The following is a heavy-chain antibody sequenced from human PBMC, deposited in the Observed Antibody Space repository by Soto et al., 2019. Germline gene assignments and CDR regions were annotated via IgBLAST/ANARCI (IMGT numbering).Heavy chain of an antibody. V-gene: IGHV6-1*01. CDR2: TYYRSKWYN. Sequence: PSQTLSLTCAISGDSVSSNSAAWNWIRQSPSRGLEWLGRTYYRSKWYNEYALSVKSRITVNADTSENRFSLQLNSVTPEDTAVYYCARMVGGSPDSWGQGTLVTVSS. CDR3: ARMVGGSPDS. D-gene: IGHD1-26*01. J-gene: IGHJ4*02. CDR1: GDSVSSNSAA.